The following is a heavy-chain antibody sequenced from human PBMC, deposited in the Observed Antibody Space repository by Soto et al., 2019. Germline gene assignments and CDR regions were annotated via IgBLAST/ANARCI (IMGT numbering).Heavy chain of an antibody. Sequence: QVQLVESGGGVVQPGRSLRLSCAASGFTFSSYGMHWVRQAPGKGLEWVAVIWYDGSNKYYADSVKGRFTISRDNSKNTLYLQMNSLRAEDTAVYYCAREWITMVRGVMDYWGQGTLVTVSS. CDR1: GFTFSSYG. D-gene: IGHD3-10*01. J-gene: IGHJ4*02. V-gene: IGHV3-33*01. CDR2: IWYDGSNK. CDR3: AREWITMVRGVMDY.